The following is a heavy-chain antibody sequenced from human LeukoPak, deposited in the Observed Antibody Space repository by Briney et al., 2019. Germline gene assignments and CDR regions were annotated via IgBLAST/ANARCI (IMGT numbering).Heavy chain of an antibody. CDR1: GTSISSYY. CDR2: IRNSVTSY. J-gene: IGHJ5*02. V-gene: IGHV4-4*09. Sequence: PSETLSLTCTVSGTSISSYYWSWVRQPPGKGLEWIGYIRNSVTSYTDNPSLQSRVTISVDTSKNQFSLKVTSMPAADTAVYYCVRSPRLDPWGQGILVTVSS. CDR3: VRSPRLDP.